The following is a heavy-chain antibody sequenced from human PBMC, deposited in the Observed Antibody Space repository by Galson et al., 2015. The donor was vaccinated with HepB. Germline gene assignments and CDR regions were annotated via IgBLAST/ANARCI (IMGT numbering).Heavy chain of an antibody. CDR3: ARQLTPSPQYSSLYYFDY. J-gene: IGHJ4*02. CDR1: GYSFTSYW. Sequence: QSGAEVKKPGESLKISCTGSGYSFTSYWIGWVRQMPGKGLEWVGIIYTGDSDTRYSPSFQGQVTISADKSISTAYLQWSSLKASDTAMYYCARQLTPSPQYSSLYYFDYWGQGTLVTVSS. D-gene: IGHD6-6*01. V-gene: IGHV5-51*01. CDR2: IYTGDSDT.